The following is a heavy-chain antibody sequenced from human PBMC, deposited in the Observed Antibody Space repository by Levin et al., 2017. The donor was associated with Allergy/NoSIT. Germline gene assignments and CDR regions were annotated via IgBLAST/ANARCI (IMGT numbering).Heavy chain of an antibody. CDR2: IYYSGST. V-gene: IGHV4-59*01. CDR1: GGSISSYY. J-gene: IGHJ4*02. D-gene: IGHD4-17*01. Sequence: TSSETLSLTCTVSGGSISSYYWSWIRQPPGKGLEWIGYIYYSGSTNYNPSLKSRVTISVDTSKNQFSLKLSSVTAADTAVYYCARGVYGDDYLEYWGQGTLVTVSS. CDR3: ARGVYGDDYLEY.